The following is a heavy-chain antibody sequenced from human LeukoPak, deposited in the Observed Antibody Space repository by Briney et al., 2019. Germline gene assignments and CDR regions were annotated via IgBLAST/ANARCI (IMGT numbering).Heavy chain of an antibody. CDR2: TNPNSGGT. J-gene: IGHJ4*02. D-gene: IGHD1-26*01. Sequence: ASLNVSCKASGYTFTGYYMHWVRQAPGQGLEWMGRTNPNSGGTNYAQKFQGRVTMTRDTSISTAYMELSSLRSDDTAVYYCARVVMGATSIDYWGQGTLVTVSS. CDR1: GYTFTGYY. CDR3: ARVVMGATSIDY. V-gene: IGHV1-2*06.